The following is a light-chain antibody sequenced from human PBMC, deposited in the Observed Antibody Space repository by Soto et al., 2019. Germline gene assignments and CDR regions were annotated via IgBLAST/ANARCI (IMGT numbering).Light chain of an antibody. CDR3: QQSINWTAWT. CDR1: QSVSSY. J-gene: IGKJ1*01. CDR2: DAS. Sequence: EIVLTQSPATLSLSPGERATLSCRASQSVSSYLAWYQQKPGQAPRLLIYDASNRATGIPARFSGSGSGTDFTLTISSLEPGDCAVDDCQQSINWTAWTFVQGTKVELK. V-gene: IGKV3-11*01.